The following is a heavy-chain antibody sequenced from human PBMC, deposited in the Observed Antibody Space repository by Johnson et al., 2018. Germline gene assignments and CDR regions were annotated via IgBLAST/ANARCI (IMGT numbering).Heavy chain of an antibody. CDR3: ARAQAYCGGDCYLGYYYYYVDV. J-gene: IGHJ6*03. Sequence: VQLVQSGGGLVQPGGSLRLSCAASGFTFSSYWMSWVRQAPGKGLEWVANIKQDGSEKYYVDSVKGRFTISRDNAKNSLYLQMNSLRGEETAVDYCARAQAYCGGDCYLGYYYYYVDVWCKGTTVTVSS. CDR1: GFTFSSYW. CDR2: IKQDGSEK. D-gene: IGHD2-21*02. V-gene: IGHV3-7*01.